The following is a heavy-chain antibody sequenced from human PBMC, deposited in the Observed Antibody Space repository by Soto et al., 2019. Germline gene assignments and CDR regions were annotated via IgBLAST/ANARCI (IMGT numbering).Heavy chain of an antibody. CDR1: GGSISSYY. V-gene: IGHV4-59*04. CDR3: AGSGTYYDIVLYYFDY. Sequence: SETLSLTCTVSGGSISSYYWSWIRQPPGKGLEWIGYIYYSGSTYYNPSLKSRVTISVDTSKNQFSLKLSSVTAADTAVYYCAGSGTYYDIVLYYFDYWGQGTLVTVSS. D-gene: IGHD2-8*02. CDR2: IYYSGST. J-gene: IGHJ4*02.